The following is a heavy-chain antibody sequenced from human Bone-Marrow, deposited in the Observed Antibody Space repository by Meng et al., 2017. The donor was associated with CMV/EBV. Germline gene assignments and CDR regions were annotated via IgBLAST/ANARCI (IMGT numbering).Heavy chain of an antibody. Sequence: SETLSLTCTVSGGSISSTSYYWGWIRQPPGKGLEWTGSIYYTGSTYYTPSLKSRVTISVDTSKNQLSLKVSSVTAADTAVYYCARQNVDTARENYFDYWGQGTLVTVSS. J-gene: IGHJ4*02. CDR3: ARQNVDTARENYFDY. CDR2: IYYTGST. CDR1: GGSISSTSYY. V-gene: IGHV4-39*07. D-gene: IGHD5-18*01.